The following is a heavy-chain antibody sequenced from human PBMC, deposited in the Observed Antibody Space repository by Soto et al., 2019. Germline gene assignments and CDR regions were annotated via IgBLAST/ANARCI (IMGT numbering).Heavy chain of an antibody. CDR1: GFTFSNYA. CDR3: ARRDCGSGTNCEVGAPSFAC. J-gene: IGHJ4*02. CDR2: VSSSGSST. V-gene: IGHV3-23*01. Sequence: EVQLLESGGGLVQPGGSLRLSCAASGFTFSNYAMTWVRQAPGKGLEWVSSVSSSGSSTYYADSVKGRFTISRDNPKNPLYLGVSSRSAGDKAVYLCARRDCGSGTNCEVGAPSFACWGQRNLVAVT. D-gene: IGHD3-3*01.